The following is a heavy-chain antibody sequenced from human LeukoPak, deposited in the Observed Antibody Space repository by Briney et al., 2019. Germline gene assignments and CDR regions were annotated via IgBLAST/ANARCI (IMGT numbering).Heavy chain of an antibody. Sequence: SETLSLTCTVSGGSISSSSYYWGWIRQPPGKGLEWIGSIYYSGSTYYNPSLKSRVTISVDTSKNQFSLKLSSVTAADTAVYYCARDSGKDTAMVYYYYGMDVWGQGTTVTVSS. D-gene: IGHD5-18*01. CDR3: ARDSGKDTAMVYYYYGMDV. CDR2: IYYSGST. CDR1: GGSISSSSYY. J-gene: IGHJ6*02. V-gene: IGHV4-39*07.